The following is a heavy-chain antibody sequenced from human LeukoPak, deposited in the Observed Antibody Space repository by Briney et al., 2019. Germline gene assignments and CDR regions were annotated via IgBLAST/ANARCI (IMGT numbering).Heavy chain of an antibody. J-gene: IGHJ4*02. D-gene: IGHD3-22*01. CDR2: IYPGDSDT. CDR3: ARRRYHDSSGYYPFDY. V-gene: IGHV5-51*01. CDR1: GYSFSNYW. Sequence: GESLKISCKGSGYSFSNYWIAWVRQMPGKGLEWMGIIYPGDSDTRYSPSFQGQVTISADKSISTAYLQWSSLRASDTATYYCARRRYHDSSGYYPFDYWGQGTLVTVSS.